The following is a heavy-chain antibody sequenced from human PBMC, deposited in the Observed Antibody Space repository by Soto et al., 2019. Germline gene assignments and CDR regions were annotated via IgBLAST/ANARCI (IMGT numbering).Heavy chain of an antibody. CDR1: GFTFSSYA. Sequence: GGSLRLSCAASGFTFSSYAMSWVRQAPGKGLEWVSAISGSGGSTYYADSVKGRFTISRDNSKDTLFLELNSQRAEDTAVYYCAKEGMNYGPSFFDYRGQGTLVTVSS. CDR3: AKEGMNYGPSFFDY. D-gene: IGHD3-10*01. J-gene: IGHJ4*02. V-gene: IGHV3-23*01. CDR2: ISGSGGST.